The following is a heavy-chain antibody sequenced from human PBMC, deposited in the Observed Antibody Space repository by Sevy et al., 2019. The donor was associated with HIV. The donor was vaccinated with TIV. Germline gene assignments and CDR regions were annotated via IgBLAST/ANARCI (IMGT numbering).Heavy chain of an antibody. CDR1: GFTVSSNY. D-gene: IGHD6-13*01. J-gene: IGHJ5*02. V-gene: IGHV3-53*01. CDR2: IYSGGST. CDR3: ASIAAAGTIRRGGFDP. Sequence: GGSLRLSCAASGFTVSSNYLSWVRQAPGKGLEWVSVIYSGGSTYYADSVKGRFTISRDNSENTLYLQMNSLRAEDTAVYYCASIAAAGTIRRGGFDPWGQGTLVTVSS.